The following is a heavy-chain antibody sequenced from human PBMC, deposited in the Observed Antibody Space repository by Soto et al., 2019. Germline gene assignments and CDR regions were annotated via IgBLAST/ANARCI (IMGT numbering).Heavy chain of an antibody. CDR3: ASGPVFDWSRGGMDV. CDR2: MNPNSGNT. J-gene: IGHJ6*02. D-gene: IGHD3-9*01. V-gene: IGHV1-8*01. CDR1: GYHFTSYD. Sequence: ASVKVSCKASGYHFTSYDMHWVRQATGQGREWMGWMNPNSGNTGYGQKYQGRVNVTRNTSISTDYMELSSLRSEDTEVYYCASGPVFDWSRGGMDVWGQGTTVTVSS.